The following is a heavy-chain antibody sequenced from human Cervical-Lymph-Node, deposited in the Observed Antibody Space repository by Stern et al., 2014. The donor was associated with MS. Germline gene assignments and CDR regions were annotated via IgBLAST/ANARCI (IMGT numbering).Heavy chain of an antibody. D-gene: IGHD3-9*01. J-gene: IGHJ4*02. CDR1: GFTFSSYS. CDR2: ISSSSSYI. V-gene: IGHV3-21*01. CDR3: AREESYDILTGYYPDC. Sequence: AQLVQSGGGLVKPGGSLRLSCAASGFTFSSYSMNWVRQAPGKGLEWVSSISSSSSYIYYADSVKGRFTISRDNAKNSLYLQMNILLAEDTAVYYCAREESYDILTGYYPDCWGQGTLVTVSS.